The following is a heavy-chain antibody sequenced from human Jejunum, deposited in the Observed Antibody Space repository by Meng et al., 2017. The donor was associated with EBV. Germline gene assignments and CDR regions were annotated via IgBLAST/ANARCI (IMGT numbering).Heavy chain of an antibody. CDR1: GFTFSTYW. J-gene: IGHJ4*02. CDR2: INENGRTT. D-gene: IGHD6-25*01. Sequence: EVQLVESGGALVHPGGSLTLSCAASGFTFSTYWMNWVRQAPGKGLVWISRINENGRTTTYADSVRGRFTISRDNTKNTLYLQMNSLRAEDTAVYFCSRDLAGSYDDWGQGTLVTVSS. CDR3: SRDLAGSYDD. V-gene: IGHV3-74*01.